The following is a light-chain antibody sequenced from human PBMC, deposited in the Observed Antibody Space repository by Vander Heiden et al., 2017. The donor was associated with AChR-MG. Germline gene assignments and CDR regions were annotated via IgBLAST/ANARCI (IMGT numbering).Light chain of an antibody. V-gene: IGKV3-15*01. CDR1: QSVSTN. CDR3: QQYNNWPYT. Sequence: EIVMTQSPATLSVSPGERATLSCWASQSVSTNLAWYQQKPGQAPRLLMYGASTRATGIPARFSGSGSGTEFTLTISRLQSEDFAVYYCQQYNNWPYTFGQGTKLEIK. CDR2: GAS. J-gene: IGKJ2*01.